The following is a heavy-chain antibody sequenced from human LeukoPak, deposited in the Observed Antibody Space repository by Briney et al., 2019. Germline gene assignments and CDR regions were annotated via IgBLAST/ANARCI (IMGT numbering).Heavy chain of an antibody. V-gene: IGHV1-18*01. Sequence: ASVKVSCKASGYTFTSYGISSVRQAPGQGLEWMGWISAYNGNTNYAQKLQGRVTMTTDTSTSTAYMELRSLRSDDTAVYYCARDPGDYGDYDWFDPWGQGTLVTVSS. CDR1: GYTFTSYG. D-gene: IGHD4-17*01. CDR3: ARDPGDYGDYDWFDP. J-gene: IGHJ5*02. CDR2: ISAYNGNT.